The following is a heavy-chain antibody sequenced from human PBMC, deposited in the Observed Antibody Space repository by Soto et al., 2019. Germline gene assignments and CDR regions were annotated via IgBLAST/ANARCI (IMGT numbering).Heavy chain of an antibody. Sequence: QTLSLTCGISGDSVSSNSAAWNWLRQSPSRGLEWLGRTYYRSKWYNDYAVSVESRITINPDTSKNHFSLQLNFVTPEDTAVYFCARGEQYSGRIFDYWGQGTLVTVSS. D-gene: IGHD1-26*01. CDR2: TYYRSKWYN. CDR3: ARGEQYSGRIFDY. V-gene: IGHV6-1*01. J-gene: IGHJ4*02. CDR1: GDSVSSNSAA.